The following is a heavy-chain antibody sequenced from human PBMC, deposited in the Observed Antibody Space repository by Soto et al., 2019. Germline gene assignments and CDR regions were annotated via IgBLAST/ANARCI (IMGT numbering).Heavy chain of an antibody. Sequence: ESGAEPGNPKPSLTKYCRFWWFSLNKKKVGVGGGWIRQPPGKALEWLALFCWNDDKFHKSSLKNRLSITKDTSKNQVVLTMANMEPVDTATYYCAHGIDFWSGSFMGWFDLWGQGIPVTVSS. J-gene: IGHJ5*02. CDR1: WFSLNKKKVG. V-gene: IGHV2-5*01. D-gene: IGHD3-3*01. CDR3: AHGIDFWSGSFMGWFDL. CDR2: FCWNDDK.